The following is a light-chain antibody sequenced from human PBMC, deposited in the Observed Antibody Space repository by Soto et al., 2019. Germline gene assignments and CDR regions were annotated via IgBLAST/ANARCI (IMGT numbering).Light chain of an antibody. Sequence: QSVLTQPPSASGTPGQRVTISCSGRSSNIGSNFVYWYQHLPGTAPKFVIYRNSQRPSGVPDRFSGSKSGTSASLAISGLQSEDEADYYCAGWDDSLSGYVFGPGTKLTVL. V-gene: IGLV1-47*01. CDR1: SSNIGSNF. J-gene: IGLJ1*01. CDR3: AGWDDSLSGYV. CDR2: RNS.